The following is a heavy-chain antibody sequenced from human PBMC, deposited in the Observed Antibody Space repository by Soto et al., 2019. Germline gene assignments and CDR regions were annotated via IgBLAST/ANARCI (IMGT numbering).Heavy chain of an antibody. CDR2: IYHSGST. J-gene: IGHJ6*02. D-gene: IGHD3-10*01. CDR1: GGSISSSNW. CDR3: ARDYYGSGSYYGLRYYYGMDV. Sequence: SETLSLTCAVSGGSISSSNWWSWVRQPPGKGLEWIGEIYHSGSTNYNPSLKSRVTISVDKSKNQFSLKLSSVTAADTAVYYCARDYYGSGSYYGLRYYYGMDVWGQGTTVTVSS. V-gene: IGHV4-4*02.